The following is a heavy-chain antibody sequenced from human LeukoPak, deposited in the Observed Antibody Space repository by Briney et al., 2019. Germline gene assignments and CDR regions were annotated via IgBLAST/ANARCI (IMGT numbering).Heavy chain of an antibody. CDR2: IYYSGST. V-gene: IGHV4-59*01. J-gene: IGHJ4*02. D-gene: IGHD2-2*01. CDR3: ARGYCSSTSCYLFDY. Sequence: SETLSLTCTVSGGSISSYYWSWIRQPAGKGLEWIGYIYYSGSTNYNPSLKSRVTISVDTSKNQFSLKLSSVTAADTAVYYCARGYCSSTSCYLFDYWGQGTLVTVSS. CDR1: GGSISSYY.